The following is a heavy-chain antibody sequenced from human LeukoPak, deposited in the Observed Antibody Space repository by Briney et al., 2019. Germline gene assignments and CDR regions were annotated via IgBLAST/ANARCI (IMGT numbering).Heavy chain of an antibody. J-gene: IGHJ4*02. CDR3: ARDQIGYGLDY. D-gene: IGHD5-18*01. CDR2: IYDSWNT. V-gene: IGHV4-59*11. Sequence: SETLSLTCIVSGGSINNHYWSWIRQPPGKGLEWIGYIYDSWNTNYNPSLKSRVTISIDTSKNQFSLNLTSVTAADTAVYYCARDQIGYGLDYWGQGTLVTVSS. CDR1: GGSINNHY.